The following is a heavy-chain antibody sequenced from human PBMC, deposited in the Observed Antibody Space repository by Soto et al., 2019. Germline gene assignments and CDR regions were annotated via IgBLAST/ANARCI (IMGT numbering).Heavy chain of an antibody. D-gene: IGHD3-10*01. Sequence: RASLKISCKGSGYSFTSYWIGWVRQMPGKGLEWMGIIYPGDSDTRYSPSFQGQVTISADKSISTAYLQWSSLKASDTAMYYCARAPPYYYRSGASAMHVWGQATTVTLSS. CDR3: ARAPPYYYRSGASAMHV. J-gene: IGHJ6*02. V-gene: IGHV5-51*01. CDR2: IYPGDSDT. CDR1: GYSFTSYW.